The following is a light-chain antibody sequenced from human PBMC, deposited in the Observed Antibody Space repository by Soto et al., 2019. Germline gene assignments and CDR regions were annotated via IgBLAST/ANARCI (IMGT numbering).Light chain of an antibody. J-gene: IGKJ3*01. V-gene: IGKV3-15*01. CDR2: GAS. Sequence: EIFMTQSPATLSVFPGERVILSCRASQSVGSTLAWYQQKPGQAPRLLIRGASTRATGVPARFSGSGSGTEFTLTISSLQSEDFAVYYCQQYGSSPFTFGPGTKVDIK. CDR3: QQYGSSPFT. CDR1: QSVGST.